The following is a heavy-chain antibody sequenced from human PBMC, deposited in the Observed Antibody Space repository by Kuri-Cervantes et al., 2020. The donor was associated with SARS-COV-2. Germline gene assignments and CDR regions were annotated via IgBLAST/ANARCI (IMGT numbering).Heavy chain of an antibody. CDR3: ARVRMPAYYFDY. D-gene: IGHD2-2*01. J-gene: IGHJ4*02. CDR2: IYSGGST. V-gene: IGHV3-53*01. Sequence: GESLKISCAASGFTVSSNHMSWVRQAPGKGLEWVSVIYSGGSTYYADSVKGRFTISRDNSKNTLYLQMNSLRAEDTAVYYCARVRMPAYYFDYWDQGTLVTVSS. CDR1: GFTVSSNH.